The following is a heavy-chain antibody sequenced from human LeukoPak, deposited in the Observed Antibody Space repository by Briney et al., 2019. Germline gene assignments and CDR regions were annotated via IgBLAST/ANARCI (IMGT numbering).Heavy chain of an antibody. CDR2: IKQDGSEK. V-gene: IGHV3-7*01. J-gene: IGHJ4*02. CDR1: GFTFSSYW. Sequence: GGSLRLSCAAPGFTFSSYWMSWVRQAPGKGLEWVANIKQDGSEKYYVDSVKGRFTISRDNAKNSLYLQMNSLRAEDTAVYYCARGRSSSWAAPIRYWGQGTLVTVSS. D-gene: IGHD6-13*01. CDR3: ARGRSSSWAAPIRY.